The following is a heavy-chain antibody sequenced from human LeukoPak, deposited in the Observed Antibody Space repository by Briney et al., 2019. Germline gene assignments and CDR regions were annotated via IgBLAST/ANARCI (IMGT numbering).Heavy chain of an antibody. CDR3: ARDYFDRSASLDY. Sequence: PGGSLRLSCAASGFTFSSYWMHWVRQGPGKGLVWVSRINSDGSSTTYADSVKGRFTISRDNAKKTLYLQMNSLRAEDTAVYYCARDYFDRSASLDYWGQGTLVTVSS. V-gene: IGHV3-74*01. J-gene: IGHJ4*02. D-gene: IGHD3-22*01. CDR1: GFTFSSYW. CDR2: INSDGSST.